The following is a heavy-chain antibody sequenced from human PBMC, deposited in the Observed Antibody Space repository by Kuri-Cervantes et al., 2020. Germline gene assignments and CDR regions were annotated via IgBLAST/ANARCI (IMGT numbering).Heavy chain of an antibody. D-gene: IGHD3-3*01. CDR2: ISSSSSYI. CDR3: AKEPAYIYSQYYDFWSGLQRLYYGMDV. Sequence: GESLKISCAASGFTFSSYSMNWVRQAPGKGLEWVSSISSSSSYIYYADSVKGRFTISSDNAKNSLYLQMNSLRAEDTAVYYCAKEPAYIYSQYYDFWSGLQRLYYGMDVWGQGTTVTVSS. CDR1: GFTFSSYS. J-gene: IGHJ6*02. V-gene: IGHV3-21*01.